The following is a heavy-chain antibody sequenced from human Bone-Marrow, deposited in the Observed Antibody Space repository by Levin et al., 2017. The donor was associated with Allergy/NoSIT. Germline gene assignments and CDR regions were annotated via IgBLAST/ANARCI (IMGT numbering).Heavy chain of an antibody. Sequence: GESLKISCAASGFTFSSYAMSWVRQAPGKGLEWVSAISGSGGSTYYADSVKGRFTISRDNSKNTLYLQMNSLRAEDTAVYYCAKSDSGSHDYWGQGTLVTVSS. V-gene: IGHV3-23*01. CDR1: GFTFSSYA. CDR2: ISGSGGST. D-gene: IGHD1-26*01. CDR3: AKSDSGSHDY. J-gene: IGHJ4*02.